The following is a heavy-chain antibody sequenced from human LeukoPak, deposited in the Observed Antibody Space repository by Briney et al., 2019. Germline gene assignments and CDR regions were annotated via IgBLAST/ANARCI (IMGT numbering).Heavy chain of an antibody. V-gene: IGHV3-11*01. J-gene: IGHJ4*02. CDR3: ARGESSGYYYVFDC. CDR1: GFTFSDYY. D-gene: IGHD3-22*01. CDR2: ISSSGSTI. Sequence: GGSLRLSCAASGFTFSDYYMSWIRQAPGKGLEWVSYISSSGSTIYYADSVKGRFTISRDNAKNSLYLQMNSLRAEDTAVYYCARGESSGYYYVFDCWGQGTLVTVSS.